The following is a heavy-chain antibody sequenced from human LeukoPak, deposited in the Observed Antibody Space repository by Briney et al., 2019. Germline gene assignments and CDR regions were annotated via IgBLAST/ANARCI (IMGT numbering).Heavy chain of an antibody. CDR2: INPNSGGT. J-gene: IGHJ4*02. Sequence: ASVKGSCKASGYTLTGYYMHWVRQAPGQRLEWMGWINPNSGGTNYAQKFQGRVTMTRDTSISTAYMELSRLRSDDTAVYYCARSRWLQPFDYWGQGTLVTVSS. D-gene: IGHD5-24*01. CDR3: ARSRWLQPFDY. CDR1: GYTLTGYY. V-gene: IGHV1-2*02.